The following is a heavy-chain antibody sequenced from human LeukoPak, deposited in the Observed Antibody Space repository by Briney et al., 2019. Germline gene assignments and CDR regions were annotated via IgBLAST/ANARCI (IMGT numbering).Heavy chain of an antibody. V-gene: IGHV1-24*01. CDR3: ATGLGSGYDYYFDY. Sequence: ASVKVSCKVSGYTLTELSMHWVRQAPGKGLEWMGGFDPEDGETVYAQKFQGRVTMTEDTSTDTAYMELSSLRSEDTAVYYCATGLGSGYDYYFDYWGQGTLVTVSS. D-gene: IGHD5-12*01. CDR2: FDPEDGET. J-gene: IGHJ4*02. CDR1: GYTLTELS.